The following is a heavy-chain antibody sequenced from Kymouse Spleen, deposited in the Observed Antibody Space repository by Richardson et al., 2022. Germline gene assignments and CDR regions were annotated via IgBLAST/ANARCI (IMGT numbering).Heavy chain of an antibody. V-gene: IGHV4-34*01. D-gene: IGHD1-26*01. J-gene: IGHJ6*02. CDR2: INHSGST. CDR3: ASLVGAFYYYGMDV. Sequence: QVQLQQWGAGLLKPSETLSLTCAVYGGSFSGYYWSWIRQPPGKGLEWIGEINHSGSTNYNPSLKSRVTISVDTSKNQFSLKLSSVTAADTAVYYCASLVGAFYYYGMDVWGQGTTVTVSS. CDR1: GGSFSGYY.